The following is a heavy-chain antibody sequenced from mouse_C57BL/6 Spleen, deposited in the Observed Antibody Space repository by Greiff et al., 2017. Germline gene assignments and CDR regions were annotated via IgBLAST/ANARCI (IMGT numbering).Heavy chain of an antibody. Sequence: QVQLQQSGAELVRPGTSVKVSCKASGYAFTDYLIEWVKQRPGQGLEWIGVINPGSGGTNYNEKFKGKATLTADKSSSTAYMQLSSLTSEDSAVYCCAEEDGAAWFGYWGQGTLVTVS. CDR1: GYAFTDYL. V-gene: IGHV1-54*01. CDR3: AEEDGAAWFGY. D-gene: IGHD1-1*02. CDR2: INPGSGGT. J-gene: IGHJ3*01.